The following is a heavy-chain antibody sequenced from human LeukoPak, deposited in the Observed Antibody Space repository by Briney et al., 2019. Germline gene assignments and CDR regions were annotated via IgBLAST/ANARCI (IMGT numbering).Heavy chain of an antibody. V-gene: IGHV3-21*01. CDR1: GFTFSSYS. CDR3: APLGYCSSTSCTDAFDI. D-gene: IGHD2-2*01. CDR2: ISSSSSYI. Sequence: GGSLRLSCAASGFTFSSYSMNWVRQAPGKGLEWVSSISSSSSYIYYADSVKGRFTISRDNAKNSLYLQMNSLRAEDTAVYYCAPLGYCSSTSCTDAFDIWGQGTMVTVSS. J-gene: IGHJ3*02.